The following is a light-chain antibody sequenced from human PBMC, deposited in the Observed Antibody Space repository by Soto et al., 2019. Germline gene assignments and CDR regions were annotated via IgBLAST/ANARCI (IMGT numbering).Light chain of an antibody. V-gene: IGLV1-40*01. J-gene: IGLJ2*01. CDR3: QSYDTSLSGVI. Sequence: QLVLTQPPSVSGAPGQKITMSCTGSSSNIGAGYDVHWYQQVPGAAPRLLIYADNNRPSGVPDRFSASKSGTSASLAITGLQGEDEANYYCQSYDTSLSGVIFGAGTKLTVL. CDR1: SSNIGAGYD. CDR2: ADN.